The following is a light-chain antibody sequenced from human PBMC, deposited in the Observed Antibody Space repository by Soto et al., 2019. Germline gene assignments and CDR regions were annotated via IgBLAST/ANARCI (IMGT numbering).Light chain of an antibody. CDR2: KAS. Sequence: DIPMTQSPSTLSASVGDNVTITCRASQSISTWLAWYQQRPGKAPNLLIYKASTLETGVPSRFSGSGSGTEFTLTISSLQPDDFATYYCQEYSSYLFTFGQGTKLEIK. CDR3: QEYSSYLFT. J-gene: IGKJ2*01. CDR1: QSISTW. V-gene: IGKV1-5*03.